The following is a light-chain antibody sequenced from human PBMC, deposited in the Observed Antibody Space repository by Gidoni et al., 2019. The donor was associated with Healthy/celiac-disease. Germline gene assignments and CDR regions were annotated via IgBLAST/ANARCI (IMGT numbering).Light chain of an antibody. CDR3: QHFNNFLFT. J-gene: IGKJ3*01. Sequence: AIQLTQSPSSLSASVGDRVTITCRASQFISSGLVWYQQKPGKAPKLLIYDASSLESGVPSRFSGSGSGTDFTLTISSLHPEDFATYYCQHFNNFLFTFGPGTKVDIK. CDR1: QFISSG. V-gene: IGKV1D-13*01. CDR2: DAS.